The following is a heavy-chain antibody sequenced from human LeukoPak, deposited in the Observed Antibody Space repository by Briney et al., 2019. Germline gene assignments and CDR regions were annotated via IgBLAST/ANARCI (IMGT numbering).Heavy chain of an antibody. D-gene: IGHD6-19*01. V-gene: IGHV4-39*01. CDR1: GGSISSSSYY. CDR2: IYYSGST. Sequence: SETLSLTCTVSGGSISSSSYYWGWIRQPPGKGLEWIGSIYYSGSTYYNPSLKSRVTISVDTSKNQFSLKLSSVTAADTAVYYCARISASVAGRNFDYWGQGTLVTVSS. J-gene: IGHJ4*02. CDR3: ARISASVAGRNFDY.